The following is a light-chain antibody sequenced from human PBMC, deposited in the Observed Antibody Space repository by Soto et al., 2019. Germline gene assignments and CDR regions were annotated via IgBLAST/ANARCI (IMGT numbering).Light chain of an antibody. Sequence: QSVLTQPPSVSGAPGQRVTISCTGSSSNIGAGYDVHWYQQLPGTAPKLLIYGNSNRPSGVPDRFSGSKSGTSASLAITGLQAEDEADYYCSSYTRSSTYVFGTDTKVTVL. V-gene: IGLV1-40*01. CDR3: SSYTRSSTYV. J-gene: IGLJ1*01. CDR2: GNS. CDR1: SSNIGAGYD.